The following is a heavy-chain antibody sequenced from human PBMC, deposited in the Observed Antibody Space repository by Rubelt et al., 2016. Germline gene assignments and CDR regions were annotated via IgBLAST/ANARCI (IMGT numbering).Heavy chain of an antibody. CDR3: GRGNSWYPL. CDR1: GYNFTTYW. V-gene: IGHV5-10-1*03. Sequence: EVQLVQSGAEVKKPGESLRISCKGSGYNFTTYWLSWVRQTPGKGLEWMGRIDPSDSYINYSPTCHGRVTISAAKSTRTACLQWRSVMSSDTAMYYCGRGNSWYPLWGQGTLVTVSS. J-gene: IGHJ4*02. CDR2: IDPSDSYI. D-gene: IGHD6-13*01.